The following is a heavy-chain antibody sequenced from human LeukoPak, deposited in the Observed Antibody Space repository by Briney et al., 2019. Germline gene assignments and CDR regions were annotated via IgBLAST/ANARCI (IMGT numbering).Heavy chain of an antibody. D-gene: IGHD7-27*01. CDR1: GGSISSSSYY. Sequence: SETLSLTCTVSGGSISSSSYYWGWIRQPPGKGLEWIGSIYYSGSTYYNPSLNSRVTISVDTSKNQFSLKLSSVTAADTAVYYCARQRLGMGQNRVDYWGQGTLVTVSS. J-gene: IGHJ4*02. CDR3: ARQRLGMGQNRVDY. V-gene: IGHV4-39*01. CDR2: IYYSGST.